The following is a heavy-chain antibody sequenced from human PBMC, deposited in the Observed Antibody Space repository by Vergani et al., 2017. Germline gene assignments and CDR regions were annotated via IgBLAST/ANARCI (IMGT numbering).Heavy chain of an antibody. CDR2: ISSSGSTI. J-gene: IGHJ6*03. V-gene: IGHV3-48*03. D-gene: IGHD2-2*01. Sequence: EVQLLESGGGLVKPGGSLRLSCAASGFTFSSYEMNWVRQAPGKGLEWVSYISSSGSTIYYADSVKGRFTISRDNAKNSLYLQMNSLRAEDTAVYYCASPDCSSTSCRGYYYYMDVWGKGTTVTVSS. CDR3: ASPDCSSTSCRGYYYYMDV. CDR1: GFTFSSYE.